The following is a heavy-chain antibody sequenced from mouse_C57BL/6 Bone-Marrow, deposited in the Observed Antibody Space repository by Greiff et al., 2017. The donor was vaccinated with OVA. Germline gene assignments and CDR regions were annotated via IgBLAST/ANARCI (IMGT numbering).Heavy chain of an antibody. J-gene: IGHJ4*01. CDR1: GFTFSSYA. Sequence: DVQLQESGGGLVKPGGSLKLSCAASGFTFSSYAMSWVRQTPEKRLEWVATISDGGSYTYYPDNVKGRFTISRDNAKNNLYLQMSHLKSEDTAMYYCAKTTVVPYYYAMDYWGQGTSVTVSS. D-gene: IGHD1-1*01. CDR3: AKTTVVPYYYAMDY. V-gene: IGHV5-4*01. CDR2: ISDGGSYT.